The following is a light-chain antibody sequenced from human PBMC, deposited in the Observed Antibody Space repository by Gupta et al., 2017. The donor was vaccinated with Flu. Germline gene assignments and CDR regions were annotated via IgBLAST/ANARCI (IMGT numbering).Light chain of an antibody. Sequence: EIVLTQSPATLSLSPGGRATLYCRASQRVSSYLAWHQQKPGQAPRLLIYDASNRANGIPARFSGSGCGTDFTLTISSLEPEDFAVYYCQQRSNWPLTFGGGTKVEIK. CDR2: DAS. J-gene: IGKJ4*01. CDR3: QQRSNWPLT. CDR1: QRVSSY. V-gene: IGKV3-11*01.